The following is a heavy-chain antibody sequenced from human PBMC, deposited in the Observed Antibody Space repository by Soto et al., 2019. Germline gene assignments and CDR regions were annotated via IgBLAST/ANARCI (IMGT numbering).Heavy chain of an antibody. Sequence: GGSLRLSCAASGFTFSSYAMHWVRQAPGKGLEYVSAISSNGGSTYYANSVKGRFTISRDNSKNTLYLQMGSLRAEDMAVYYCARVAYCSGGSCYTPGDGYYYYYMDVWGKGTTVTAP. D-gene: IGHD2-15*01. J-gene: IGHJ6*03. V-gene: IGHV3-64*01. CDR1: GFTFSSYA. CDR3: ARVAYCSGGSCYTPGDGYYYYYMDV. CDR2: ISSNGGST.